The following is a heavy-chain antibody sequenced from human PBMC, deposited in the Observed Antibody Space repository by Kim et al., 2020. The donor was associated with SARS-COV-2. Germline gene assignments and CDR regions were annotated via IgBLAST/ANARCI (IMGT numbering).Heavy chain of an antibody. D-gene: IGHD3-10*01. V-gene: IGHV1-69*13. CDR3: AREGGEGSGSYYKHPANYFDY. CDR2: IIPIFGTA. J-gene: IGHJ4*02. Sequence: SVKVSCKASGGTFSSYAISWVRQAPGQGLEWMGGIIPIFGTANYAQKFQGRVTITADESTSTAYMELSSLRSEDTAVYYCAREGGEGSGSYYKHPANYFDYWGQGTLVTVSS. CDR1: GGTFSSYA.